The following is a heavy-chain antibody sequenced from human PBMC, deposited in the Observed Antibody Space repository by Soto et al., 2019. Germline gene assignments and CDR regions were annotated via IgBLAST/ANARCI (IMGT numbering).Heavy chain of an antibody. CDR3: AKDYSGYGYYYYGMDV. D-gene: IGHD5-12*01. J-gene: IGHJ6*02. Sequence: GGSLRLSCAASGFTFSSYAMSWVRQAPGKGLEWVSAISGSGGGTYYADSVKGRFTISRDNSKNTLYLQMNSLRAEDTAVYYCAKDYSGYGYYYYGMDVWGQGTTVTVSS. CDR2: ISGSGGGT. V-gene: IGHV3-23*01. CDR1: GFTFSSYA.